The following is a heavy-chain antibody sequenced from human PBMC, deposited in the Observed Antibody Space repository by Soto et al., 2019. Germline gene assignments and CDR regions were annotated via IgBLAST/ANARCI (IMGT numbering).Heavy chain of an antibody. CDR2: IYHSGST. D-gene: IGHD3-3*01. V-gene: IGHV4-30-2*01. CDR1: GGSISSGGYS. J-gene: IGHJ5*02. Sequence: SGTLSLTCAVSGGSISSGGYSWSWIRQPPGKGLEWIGYIYHSGSTYYNPSLKSRVTISVDRSKNQFSLKLSSVTAADTAVYYCARSYYDFWRKAGDTSNWFDPWGQGTLVTVSS. CDR3: ARSYYDFWRKAGDTSNWFDP.